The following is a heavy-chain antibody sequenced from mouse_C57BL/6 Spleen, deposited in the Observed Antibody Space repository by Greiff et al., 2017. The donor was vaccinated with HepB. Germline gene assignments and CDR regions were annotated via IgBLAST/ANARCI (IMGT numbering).Heavy chain of an antibody. Sequence: EVQLQQSGPELVKPGASVKISCKASGYTFTDYYMNWVKQSHGKSHEWIGDINPNNGGTSYNQKFKGKATLTVDKSSSTSYMELRSLTSEDSAVYYGARRFYWYFDVWGTGTTVTVSS. V-gene: IGHV1-26*01. J-gene: IGHJ1*03. CDR3: ARRFYWYFDV. CDR1: GYTFTDYY. CDR2: INPNNGGT.